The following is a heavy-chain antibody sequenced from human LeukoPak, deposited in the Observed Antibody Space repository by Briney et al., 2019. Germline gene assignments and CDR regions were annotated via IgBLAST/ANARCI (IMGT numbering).Heavy chain of an antibody. J-gene: IGHJ5*02. D-gene: IGHD1-14*01. CDR3: VRAGRWFDP. V-gene: IGHV4-59*01. Sequence: KPSETLSLTCTVSGGSISSYYWSWIRQPPGKGLEWIGYIYYSGSTNYNPSLKSRVTISVDTSKNQFSLKLSSVTAADTAVYYCVRAGRWFDPWGQRTLVTVSS. CDR2: IYYSGST. CDR1: GGSISSYY.